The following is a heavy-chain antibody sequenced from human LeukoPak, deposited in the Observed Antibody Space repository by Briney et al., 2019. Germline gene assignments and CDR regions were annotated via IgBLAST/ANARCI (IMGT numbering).Heavy chain of an antibody. D-gene: IGHD3-10*01. V-gene: IGHV3-30-3*01. J-gene: IGHJ4*02. CDR3: ASSPGDGSGPIGY. CDR1: GFTFSSYA. CDR2: ISYDGSNK. Sequence: GGSLRLSCAASGFTFSSYAMHWVRQAPGKGLEWVAVISYDGSNKYYADSVKGRFTISRDNPKNTLYLQMNSLRAEDTAVYYCASSPGDGSGPIGYWGQGTLVTVSS.